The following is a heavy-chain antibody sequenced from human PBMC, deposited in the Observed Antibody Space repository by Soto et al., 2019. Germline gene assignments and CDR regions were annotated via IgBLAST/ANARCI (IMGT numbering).Heavy chain of an antibody. D-gene: IGHD2-21*02. CDR1: GFTFSSYT. J-gene: IGHJ4*02. CDR2: ISSSYYI. Sequence: GGSLRLSCAASGFTFSSYTMKWVRQAPGKGLEWVASISSSYYIKYADSVKGRFTISRDSAKNSLYLQMNSLRAEDTAAYYCARGDVVVLTATSNFDYWGQGTLVTVSS. V-gene: IGHV3-21*01. CDR3: ARGDVVVLTATSNFDY.